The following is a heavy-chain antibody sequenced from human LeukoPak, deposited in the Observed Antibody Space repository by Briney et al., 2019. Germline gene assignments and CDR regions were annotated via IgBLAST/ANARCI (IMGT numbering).Heavy chain of an antibody. CDR1: GYTFSGYY. Sequence: ASVKVSCKASGYTFSGYYIHWVRQAPGQGLEWMGWINPKTGGAKYAQIFQGRVTMTRDAAISTAFMDVSSLSSDDTAVHYCGRDGANSAIGYWGQGTLVTVSS. D-gene: IGHD4-23*01. CDR3: GRDGANSAIGY. J-gene: IGHJ4*02. V-gene: IGHV1-2*02. CDR2: INPKTGGA.